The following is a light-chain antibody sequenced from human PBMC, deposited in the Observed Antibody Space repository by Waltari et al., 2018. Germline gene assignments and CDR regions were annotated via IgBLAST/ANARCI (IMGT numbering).Light chain of an antibody. J-gene: IGKJ1*01. V-gene: IGKV1-12*01. Sequence: DIQMTQSPSSVSASVGDRVTLTCRASQGISSRLAWYQQKPGKAPKLLIYDASSLHCGVPSRFSGSGSGTEFTLTISSLQPEDFATYYCQQVDSFPRTFGQGTKVEVK. CDR2: DAS. CDR1: QGISSR. CDR3: QQVDSFPRT.